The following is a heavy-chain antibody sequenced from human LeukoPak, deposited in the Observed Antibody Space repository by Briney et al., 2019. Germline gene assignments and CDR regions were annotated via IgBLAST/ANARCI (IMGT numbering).Heavy chain of an antibody. Sequence: SETLSLTCAVYGGSFSGYYWSWICKPPGKGKDWIWEVNHSGSTNYNPFFKSRVTISVDTSKNHFYLKLSFVTAADTAVYYCARRGQFLWFGEHPNTSLNLFDPWGQGTLVTVSS. J-gene: IGHJ5*02. V-gene: IGHV4-34*01. CDR1: GGSFSGYY. D-gene: IGHD3-10*01. CDR2: VNHSGST. CDR3: ARRGQFLWFGEHPNTSLNLFDP.